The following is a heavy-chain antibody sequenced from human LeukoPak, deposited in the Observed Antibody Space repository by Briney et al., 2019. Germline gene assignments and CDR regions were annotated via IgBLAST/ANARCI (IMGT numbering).Heavy chain of an antibody. CDR2: ISAYNNNT. CDR1: GYTFINYG. Sequence: GASVKVSCKTSGYTFINYGITWLRQAPGQGLDWVGWISAYNNNTDYAQNLQGRVTMTTDTYTSTVYMELRSLTSDDTAVYYCARDLGGVLFDYWGQGTLVTVSS. J-gene: IGHJ4*02. CDR3: ARDLGGVLFDY. D-gene: IGHD2-8*02. V-gene: IGHV1-18*01.